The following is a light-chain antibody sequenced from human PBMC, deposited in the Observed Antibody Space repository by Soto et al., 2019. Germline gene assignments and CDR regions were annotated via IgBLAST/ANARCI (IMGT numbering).Light chain of an antibody. Sequence: EIVLTQSPGTLSLSPGERATLSCRASQSVSSSYLAWYQQKPVQAPRLLIYGASSRATGIPDRFSGSGSATDFTLTISRLEPEDFAVYYCQQFGNSPYTFGQGTRLEIK. J-gene: IGKJ2*01. CDR3: QQFGNSPYT. CDR2: GAS. V-gene: IGKV3-20*01. CDR1: QSVSSSY.